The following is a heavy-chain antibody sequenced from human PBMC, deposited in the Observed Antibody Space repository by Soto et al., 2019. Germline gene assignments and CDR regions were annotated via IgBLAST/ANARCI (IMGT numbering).Heavy chain of an antibody. CDR2: IYYSGST. CDR3: AIGYYYDSSGYYLSY. J-gene: IGHJ4*02. CDR1: GGSISSYY. D-gene: IGHD3-22*01. V-gene: IGHV4-59*01. Sequence: PSETLSLTCTVSGGSISSYYWSWIRQPPGKGLEWIGYIYYSGSTNYNPSLKGRVTISVDTSKNQFSLKLSSVTAADTAVYYCAIGYYYDSSGYYLSYWGQGTLVTVSS.